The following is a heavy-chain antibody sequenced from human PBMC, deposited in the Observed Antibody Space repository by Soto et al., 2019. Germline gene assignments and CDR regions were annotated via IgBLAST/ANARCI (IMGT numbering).Heavy chain of an antibody. Sequence: GGSLRLSCVASGFAFDNYAMGWVRQAPGKGLEWVSGISDSGTSTYYSTSLKTRLTISKDTSKNQVVLTMTNMDPVDTATYYCARINPNWGSHSYYFDYWGQGTLVTVSS. D-gene: IGHD3-16*01. CDR2: ISDSGTST. CDR1: GFAFDNYA. J-gene: IGHJ4*02. CDR3: ARINPNWGSHSYYFDY. V-gene: IGHV3-23*01.